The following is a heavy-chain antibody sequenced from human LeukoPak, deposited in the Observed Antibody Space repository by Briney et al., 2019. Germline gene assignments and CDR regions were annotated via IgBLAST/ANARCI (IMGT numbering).Heavy chain of an antibody. Sequence: GASVKVSCKASGYTITSYGFSWVRQAPGQGLEWMGWINPYNGNTNYAQKLQGRVTMTTDTSTSTAYMELRSLRSDDTAVYYCARGSGAYSGSYYAWFDPWGQGTLVTVSS. D-gene: IGHD1-26*01. CDR1: GYTITSYG. J-gene: IGHJ5*02. CDR3: ARGSGAYSGSYYAWFDP. CDR2: INPYNGNT. V-gene: IGHV1-18*01.